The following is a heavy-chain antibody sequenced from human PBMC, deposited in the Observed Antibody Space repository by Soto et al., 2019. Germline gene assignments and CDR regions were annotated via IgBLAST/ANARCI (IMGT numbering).Heavy chain of an antibody. CDR3: ARSSPTLDRTTWYWFDP. J-gene: IGHJ5*02. CDR2: IYHTGSL. CDR1: GCPISSSDW. Sequence: PSETLSLTCSVSGCPISSSDWWSWVRQPPGKGLEWIGEIYHTGSLNYNPSFKSRVTLSVDKSKNQFSLKMTSLTAADTAVYYCARSSPTLDRTTWYWFDPWGQGIPVPVSS. V-gene: IGHV4-4*02. D-gene: IGHD6-13*01.